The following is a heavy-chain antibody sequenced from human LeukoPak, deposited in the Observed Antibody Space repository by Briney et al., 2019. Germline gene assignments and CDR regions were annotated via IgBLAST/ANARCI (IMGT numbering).Heavy chain of an antibody. CDR1: GSTFSRYW. V-gene: IGHV3-74*03. Sequence: PGGSLRLSCAASGSTFSRYWMHWVRQAPGRGLTWVSRINSDGFSTTYADSVRGRFTISRDNGKNTLYLQMNSLRVDDTAVYYCSRDYGAWGQGTLVTVSS. CDR2: INSDGFST. D-gene: IGHD4/OR15-4a*01. CDR3: SRDYGA. J-gene: IGHJ5*02.